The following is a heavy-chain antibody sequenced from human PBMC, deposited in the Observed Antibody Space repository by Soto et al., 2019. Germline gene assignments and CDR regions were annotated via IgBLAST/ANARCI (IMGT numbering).Heavy chain of an antibody. V-gene: IGHV3-74*01. CDR3: ARVYCSGGGCYHRDY. Sequence: PGGSLRLSCAASGFTFSSYWMHWVRQAPGKGLAWVSRINSDGSSTSYADSVKGRFTISRDNAKNTLYLQMNSLRAEDTAVYYCARVYCSGGGCYHRDYWGQGTLVTVSS. J-gene: IGHJ4*02. D-gene: IGHD2-15*01. CDR2: INSDGSST. CDR1: GFTFSSYW.